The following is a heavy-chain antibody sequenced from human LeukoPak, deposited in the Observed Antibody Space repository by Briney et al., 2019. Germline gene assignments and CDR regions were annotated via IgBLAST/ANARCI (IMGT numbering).Heavy chain of an antibody. CDR1: GYTLTELS. Sequence: ASVKVSCKVSGYTLTELSTHWVRQAPGKGLEWMGGFDPEDGETIYAQKFQGRVTMTEDTSADTAYMELSSLRSEDTAVYYCATDTRLLWFGDKNAFDIWGQGTMVTVSS. CDR2: FDPEDGET. CDR3: ATDTRLLWFGDKNAFDI. V-gene: IGHV1-24*01. J-gene: IGHJ3*02. D-gene: IGHD3-10*01.